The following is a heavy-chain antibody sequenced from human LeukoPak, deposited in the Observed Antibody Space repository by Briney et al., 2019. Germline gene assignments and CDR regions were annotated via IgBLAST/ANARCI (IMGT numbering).Heavy chain of an antibody. V-gene: IGHV1-2*02. CDR2: INPNSGGT. Sequence: ASVKVSCKASGYTFTGYYMHWVRQAPGQGLEWMGWINPNSGGTNYAQKFQGRVIMTRDTSISTAYMELSRLRSDDTAVYYCARVPTSYYYDSSGYLASYYFDYWGQGTLVTVSS. CDR1: GYTFTGYY. D-gene: IGHD3-22*01. CDR3: ARVPTSYYYDSSGYLASYYFDY. J-gene: IGHJ4*02.